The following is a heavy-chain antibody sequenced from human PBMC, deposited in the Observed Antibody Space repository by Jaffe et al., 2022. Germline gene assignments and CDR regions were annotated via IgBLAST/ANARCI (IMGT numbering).Heavy chain of an antibody. D-gene: IGHD2-15*01. J-gene: IGHJ3*02. CDR3: ARGARYHDIVVVVAATPVSRAFDI. CDR2: ISSSGSTI. CDR1: GFTFSSYE. V-gene: IGHV3-48*03. Sequence: EVQLVESGGGLVQPGGSLRLSCAASGFTFSSYEMNWVRQAPGKGLEWVSYISSSGSTIYYADSVKGRFTISRDNAKNSLYLQMNSLRAEDTAVYYCARGARYHDIVVVVAATPVSRAFDIWGQGTMVTVSS.